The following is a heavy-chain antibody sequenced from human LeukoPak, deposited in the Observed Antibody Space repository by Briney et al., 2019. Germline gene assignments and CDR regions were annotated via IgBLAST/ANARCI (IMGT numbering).Heavy chain of an antibody. CDR2: IGAAGSHI. V-gene: IGHV3-21*01. J-gene: IGHJ3*01. CDR1: GFTFSAYS. Sequence: GGSLRLSCAAPGFTFSAYSMNWVRQAPGEGLEWVSSIGAAGSHIYYADSMKGRFTISRDNAKSSLFLQMNSLRAEDTGIYYCVRVGSGATRADTLDLWGQGTMVTVSS. D-gene: IGHD6-19*01. CDR3: VRVGSGATRADTLDL.